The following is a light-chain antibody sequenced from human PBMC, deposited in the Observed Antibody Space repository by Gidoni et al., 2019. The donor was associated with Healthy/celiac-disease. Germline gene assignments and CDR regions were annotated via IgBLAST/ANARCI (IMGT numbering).Light chain of an antibody. J-gene: IGKJ1*01. Sequence: DIVMTKSPDSLAVSLGERATINCKSSQSVLYSSNNKNYLAWYQQKPVQPPKLLIYWASTRESGVPDRFSGSGSGTDFTLTISSLQAEDVAVYYCQQYYSTWTFGQGTKVEIK. CDR1: QSVLYSSNNKNY. CDR2: WAS. V-gene: IGKV4-1*01. CDR3: QQYYSTWT.